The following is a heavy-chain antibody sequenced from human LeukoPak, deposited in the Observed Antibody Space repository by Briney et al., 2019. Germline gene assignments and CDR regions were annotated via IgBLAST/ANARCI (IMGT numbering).Heavy chain of an antibody. Sequence: PSETLSLTCSVSGFSISSVYYWGWIRQPPGKGLEWIGSIYHGGSTYYNPSLKSRVTMSVGTSKNQFSLNLSSVTAADTAVYYCASLRIAAAGHFDYWGQGTLVTVSS. D-gene: IGHD6-13*01. CDR1: GFSISSVYY. CDR2: IYHGGST. V-gene: IGHV4-38-2*02. J-gene: IGHJ4*02. CDR3: ASLRIAAAGHFDY.